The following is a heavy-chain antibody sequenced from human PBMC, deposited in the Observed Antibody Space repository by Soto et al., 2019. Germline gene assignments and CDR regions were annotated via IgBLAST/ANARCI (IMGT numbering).Heavy chain of an antibody. CDR1: GFTFSSYA. Sequence: PGGSLRLSCAASGFTFSSYAMSWVRQAPGKGLEWVSAISGSGGSTYYADSVKGRFTISRDNSKNTLYLQMNSLRAEDTAVYYCANVHGDYDFWSGYYDQRYYFDYWGQGTLVTVSS. D-gene: IGHD3-3*01. CDR3: ANVHGDYDFWSGYYDQRYYFDY. V-gene: IGHV3-23*01. J-gene: IGHJ4*02. CDR2: ISGSGGST.